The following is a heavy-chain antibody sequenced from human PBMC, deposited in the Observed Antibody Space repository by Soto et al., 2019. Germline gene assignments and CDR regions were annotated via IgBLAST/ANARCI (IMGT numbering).Heavy chain of an antibody. CDR3: AKRRGGRIAAADAPDY. CDR2: ISGSGGST. V-gene: IGHV3-23*04. J-gene: IGHJ4*02. Sequence: DVQLVESGGGLVQPGGSLKLSCAASGFTFSSYAMSWVRQAPGKGLEWVSAISGSGGSTYYADSVKGRFTISRDNSKNTLYLQMNSLRAEDTAVYYCAKRRGGRIAAADAPDYWGQGTLVTVSS. CDR1: GFTFSSYA. D-gene: IGHD6-13*01.